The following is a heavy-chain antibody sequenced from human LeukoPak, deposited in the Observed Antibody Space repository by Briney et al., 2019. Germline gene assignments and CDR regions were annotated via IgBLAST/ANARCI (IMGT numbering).Heavy chain of an antibody. J-gene: IGHJ6*02. D-gene: IGHD2-15*01. CDR1: GFTFSSYN. Sequence: GGSLRLSCAASGFTFSSYNMNWVRQAPGKGLEWVSSITSGGSYIYYPDSVKGRFTISRDNAKNSLYLQMNSLRAEDTAVYYCARATSYWSDGSCYYGMNVWGQGTTVTVSS. V-gene: IGHV3-21*01. CDR2: ITSGGSYI. CDR3: ARATSYWSDGSCYYGMNV.